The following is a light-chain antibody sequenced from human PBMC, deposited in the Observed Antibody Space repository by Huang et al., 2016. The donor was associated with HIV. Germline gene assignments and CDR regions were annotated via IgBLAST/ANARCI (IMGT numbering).Light chain of an antibody. Sequence: IVMTQSPATLSVSPGERATLSCRANQSVSSNLAWYQQKPGQAPRLLSYGASSRVTGIPARFSGSGSGTEFTLTISSLQSEDFAVYYCQQYNNWPQTFGQGTKLEIK. CDR2: GAS. V-gene: IGKV3-15*01. CDR3: QQYNNWPQT. J-gene: IGKJ2*01. CDR1: QSVSSN.